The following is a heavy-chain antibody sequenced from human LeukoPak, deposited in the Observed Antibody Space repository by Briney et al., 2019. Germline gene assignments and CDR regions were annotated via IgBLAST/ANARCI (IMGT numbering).Heavy chain of an antibody. J-gene: IGHJ4*02. Sequence: ESGPTLVKPTQTLTLTCTFSGFSLSTSGVGVGWIRQPRGKALEWLALIYWDDDKRYSPSLKSRLTITKDTSKNQVVLSMTNLDPVDTATYYCTHTGSGTYFGVFDYWGQGSLVTVSS. CDR1: GFSLSTSGVG. CDR3: THTGSGTYFGVFDY. CDR2: IYWDDDK. V-gene: IGHV2-5*02. D-gene: IGHD1-26*01.